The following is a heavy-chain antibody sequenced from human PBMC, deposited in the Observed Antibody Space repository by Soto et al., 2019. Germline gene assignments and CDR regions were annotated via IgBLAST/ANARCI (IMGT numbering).Heavy chain of an antibody. CDR2: IYYSGST. V-gene: IGHV4-31*01. CDR1: GGSISSGGYY. D-gene: IGHD3-10*01. CDR3: ARLTSGPVYFDY. J-gene: IGHJ4*02. Sequence: QVQLQESGPGLVKPSQTLSLTYTVSGGSISSGGYYWSWIRQHPGKGLEWIGYIYYSGSTYYNPSIKRPVTFSVGPSKHQFSLKLSSVTAAATAVYYCARLTSGPVYFDYWGQGTLVTVSS.